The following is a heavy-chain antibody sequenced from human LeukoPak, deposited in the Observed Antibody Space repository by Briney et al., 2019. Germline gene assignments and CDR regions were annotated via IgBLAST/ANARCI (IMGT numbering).Heavy chain of an antibody. J-gene: IGHJ4*02. CDR1: GFTVSSNY. CDR2: IYSGGST. D-gene: IGHD1-26*01. Sequence: GGSLRLPCAASGFTVSSNYMSWVRQAPGKGLEWVSVIYSGGSTYYADSVKGRFTISRDNSKDTLYLQMNSLRVADTAVYYCAKEVSGSYSPTDYWGQGTLVTVSS. V-gene: IGHV3-66*01. CDR3: AKEVSGSYSPTDY.